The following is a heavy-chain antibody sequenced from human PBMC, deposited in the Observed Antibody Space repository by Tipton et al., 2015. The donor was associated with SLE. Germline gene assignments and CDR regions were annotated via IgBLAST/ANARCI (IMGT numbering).Heavy chain of an antibody. D-gene: IGHD3-10*02. CDR2: IYYSGST. J-gene: IGHJ4*02. CDR3: ARGGGAAYVPLDY. V-gene: IGHV4-31*11. CDR1: GGSFSGYY. Sequence: TLSLTCAVYGGSFSGYYWSWIRQHPGKGLGWIGYIYYSGSTYYNPSLKSRVTISVDTSKNQFSLKLSSVTAADTAVYYCARGGGAAYVPLDYWGQGTLVTVSS.